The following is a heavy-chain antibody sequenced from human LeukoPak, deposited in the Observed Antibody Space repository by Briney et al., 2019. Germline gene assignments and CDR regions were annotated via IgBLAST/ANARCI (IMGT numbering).Heavy chain of an antibody. V-gene: IGHV4-34*01. D-gene: IGHD6-13*01. Sequence: SETLSLTCAVYGGSFSGYYWSWIRQPPGKGLEWIGEINHSGSTNYNPSLKSRVTISVDTSKNQFSLKLSSVTAADTAVYYCARAVGIAAAGNAFDIWGQGTMVTVSS. J-gene: IGHJ3*02. CDR1: GGSFSGYY. CDR2: INHSGST. CDR3: ARAVGIAAAGNAFDI.